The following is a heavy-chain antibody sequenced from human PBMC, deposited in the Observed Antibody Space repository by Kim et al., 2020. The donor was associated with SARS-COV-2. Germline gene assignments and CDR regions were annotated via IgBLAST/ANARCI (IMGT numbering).Heavy chain of an antibody. V-gene: IGHV4-59*08. J-gene: IGHJ6*03. CDR3: ARHVLGSGCGGDCYSGPYYYMDV. D-gene: IGHD2-21*01. CDR2: IYYSGST. CDR1: GGSISSYY. Sequence: SETLSLTCTVSGGSISSYYWSWIRQPPGKGLEWIGYIYYSGSTNYNPSLKSRVTISVDTSKNQFSLKLSSVTAADTAVYYCARHVLGSGCGGDCYSGPYYYMDVWGKGTTVTVSS.